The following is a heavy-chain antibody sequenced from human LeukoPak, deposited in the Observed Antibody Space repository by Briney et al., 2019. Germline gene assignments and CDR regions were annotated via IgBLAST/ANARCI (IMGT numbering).Heavy chain of an antibody. D-gene: IGHD2-15*01. V-gene: IGHV3-53*01. Sequence: PGGSLRLSCAASGFTASSNYMSWVRQAPGKGLEWVSIIYSADNTYYADSVKGRFIISRDNSKNTLYLQMNSLRAEDTAVYYCAKDLDIVVVVAAPRAFDIWGQGTMVTVSS. J-gene: IGHJ3*02. CDR1: GFTASSNY. CDR2: IYSADNT. CDR3: AKDLDIVVVVAAPRAFDI.